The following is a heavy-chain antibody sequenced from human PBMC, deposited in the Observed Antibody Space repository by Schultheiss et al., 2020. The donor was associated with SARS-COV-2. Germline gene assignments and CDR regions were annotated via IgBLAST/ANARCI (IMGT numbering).Heavy chain of an antibody. V-gene: IGHV4-61*01. CDR2: IYYSGAT. CDR1: GGSVSRGSYY. CDR3: ARAVAQDY. J-gene: IGHJ4*02. Sequence: SETLSLTCTVSGGSVSRGSYYWSWIRQPPGKGLEWVGYIYYSGATNYNPSLKSRVTISADTSKNQFSLKLSSVTAADTAVYYCARAVAQDYWGQGTLVTVSS. D-gene: IGHD2-15*01.